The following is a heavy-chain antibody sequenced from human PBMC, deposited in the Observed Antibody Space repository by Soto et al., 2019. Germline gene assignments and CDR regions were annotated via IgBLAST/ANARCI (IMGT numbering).Heavy chain of an antibody. CDR3: AREPNYYFDY. Sequence: PWGSLLLSCAVSGFTFSSYEMHWVRQAPGKGLEWVSYISGSGGTIYYADSVKGRFTISRDNAKNSLYLQMNSLRAEDTAVYYCAREPNYYFDYWGQGTLVTVSS. J-gene: IGHJ4*02. V-gene: IGHV3-48*03. CDR2: ISGSGGTI. CDR1: GFTFSSYE.